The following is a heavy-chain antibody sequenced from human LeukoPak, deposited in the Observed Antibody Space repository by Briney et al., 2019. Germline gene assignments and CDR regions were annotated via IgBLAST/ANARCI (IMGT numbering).Heavy chain of an antibody. CDR3: ARCLYPYYLDY. V-gene: IGHV3-53*01. CDR1: GFTVSSNY. D-gene: IGHD2-2*01. J-gene: IGHJ4*02. Sequence: PGGSLSLSGAASGFTVSSNYMSWVRQAPGKGLEWVSVIYSGGSTYYADSVKGRFTISRDNSKNTLYLQMNSLRAEDTAVYYCARCLYPYYLDYWGQGTLVTVSS. CDR2: IYSGGST.